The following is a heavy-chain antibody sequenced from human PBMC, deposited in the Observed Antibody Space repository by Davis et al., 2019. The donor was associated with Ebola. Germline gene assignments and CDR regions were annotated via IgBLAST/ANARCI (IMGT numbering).Heavy chain of an antibody. CDR2: ISSDGSST. V-gene: IGHV3-74*01. Sequence: HTGGSLRLSCAASGFTFSSYWMHWVRQSPGKGLVWVSRISSDGSSTSYADSVKGRFTIFRDNSKNTLYLQMNSLRAEDTAVYYCAKDIRGRPFCDAFDIWGQGTMGTVSS. CDR3: AKDIRGRPFCDAFDI. D-gene: IGHD3-16*01. J-gene: IGHJ3*02. CDR1: GFTFSSYW.